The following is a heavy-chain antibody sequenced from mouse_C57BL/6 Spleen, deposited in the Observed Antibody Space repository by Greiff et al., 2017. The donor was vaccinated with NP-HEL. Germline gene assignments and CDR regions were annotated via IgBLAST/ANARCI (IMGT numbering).Heavy chain of an antibody. Sequence: VNVVESGAELVKPGASVKISCKASGYAFSSYWMNWVKQRPGKGLEWIGQIYPGDGDTNYNGKFKGKATLTADKSSSTAYMQLSSLTSEDSAVYFCARSGYGSSYAFDYWGQGTTLTVSS. V-gene: IGHV1-80*01. CDR2: IYPGDGDT. J-gene: IGHJ2*01. CDR1: GYAFSSYW. CDR3: ARSGYGSSYAFDY. D-gene: IGHD1-1*01.